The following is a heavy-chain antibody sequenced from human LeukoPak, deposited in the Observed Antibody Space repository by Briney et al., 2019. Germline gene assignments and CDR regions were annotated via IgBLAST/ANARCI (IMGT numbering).Heavy chain of an antibody. V-gene: IGHV1-18*01. CDR3: ARDSSPMVVVVIMDY. CDR2: ISGYNGNT. Sequence: ASVNVSCKASGYTFSSYGISWVRQASGQGPEWMGWISGYNGNTEYAQKFQGRVTMTTDTPTSTAYMELKSLRSDDTAVYYCARDSSPMVVVVIMDYWGQGTLVTVSS. D-gene: IGHD3-22*01. CDR1: GYTFSSYG. J-gene: IGHJ4*02.